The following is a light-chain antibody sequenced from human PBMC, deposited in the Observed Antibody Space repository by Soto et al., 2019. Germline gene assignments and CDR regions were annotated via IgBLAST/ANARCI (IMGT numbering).Light chain of an antibody. CDR2: DVS. CDR1: QSVSSY. Sequence: EIMLTQSPATLSLSPWERATLSCRASQSVSSYLAWYQQKPGQAPRLLIYDVSTGATGIPARFSGRRSGTEFTLTISSLQSEDFGVYYCQQYNSWPQTFGQGTKVDIK. V-gene: IGKV3-15*01. J-gene: IGKJ1*01. CDR3: QQYNSWPQT.